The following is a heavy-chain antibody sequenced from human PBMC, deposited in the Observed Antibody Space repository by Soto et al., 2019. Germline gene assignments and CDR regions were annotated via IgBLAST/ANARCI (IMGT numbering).Heavy chain of an antibody. V-gene: IGHV3-74*01. CDR1: GFTFRSFW. J-gene: IGHJ4*02. Sequence: EVQLVESGGGLVQPGGSLRLSCTASGFTFRSFWMHWIRQVPGRGLMWVSRINPDGGTTHYADSVKGRFTASRDNAKNTLYLQLNSLRAEDTAVYYCARNRDGVDYWGQGTLVTVSS. CDR2: INPDGGTT. CDR3: ARNRDGVDY.